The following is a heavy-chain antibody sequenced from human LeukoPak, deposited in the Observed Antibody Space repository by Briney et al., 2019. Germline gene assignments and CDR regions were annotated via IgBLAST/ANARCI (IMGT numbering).Heavy chain of an antibody. V-gene: IGHV1-69*05. Sequence: ASVKVSCKASGGTFSSYAISWVRQAPGQGLEWMGGIIPIFGTANYAQKFQGRVTITTDESTSTAYMELSSLRSEDTAVYYCARVVPPFGNQLLPVDPWGQETLVTVSS. D-gene: IGHD2-2*01. J-gene: IGHJ5*02. CDR2: IIPIFGTA. CDR3: ARVVPPFGNQLLPVDP. CDR1: GGTFSSYA.